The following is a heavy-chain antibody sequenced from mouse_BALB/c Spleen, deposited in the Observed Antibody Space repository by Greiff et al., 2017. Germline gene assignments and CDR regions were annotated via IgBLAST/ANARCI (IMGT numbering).Heavy chain of an antibody. CDR1: GFTFSSYA. Sequence: EVKVVESGGGLVKPGGSLKLSCAASGFTFSSYAMSWVRQTPEKRLEWVATISSGGSYTYYPDSVKGRFTISRDNAKNTLYLQMSSLRSEDTAMYYCARQPPFYTTVVEDYFDYWGQGTTLTVSS. CDR3: ARQPPFYTTVVEDYFDY. D-gene: IGHD1-1*01. CDR2: ISSGGSYT. J-gene: IGHJ2*01. V-gene: IGHV5-9-3*01.